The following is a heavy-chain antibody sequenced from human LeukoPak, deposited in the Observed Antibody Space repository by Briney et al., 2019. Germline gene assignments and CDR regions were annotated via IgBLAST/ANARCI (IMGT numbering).Heavy chain of an antibody. Sequence: SQTLSPTCAISGDSVSSNSAAWNWIRQSPSRGLEWLGRTYYRSKWYNDYAVSVKSRITINPDTSKNQFSLQLNSVTPEDTAVYYCARDSLYIDGYNYSYYYYYMDVWGKGTTVTISS. J-gene: IGHJ6*03. CDR3: ARDSLYIDGYNYSYYYYYMDV. CDR1: GDSVSSNSAA. CDR2: TYYRSKWYN. D-gene: IGHD5-24*01. V-gene: IGHV6-1*01.